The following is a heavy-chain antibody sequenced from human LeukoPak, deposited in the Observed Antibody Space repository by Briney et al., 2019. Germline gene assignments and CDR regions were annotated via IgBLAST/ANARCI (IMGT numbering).Heavy chain of an antibody. J-gene: IGHJ4*02. V-gene: IGHV3-15*01. Sequence: GGSLRLSCAASGFTFSNAWMSWVRQAPGKGLEWVGRIKSKTDGGTTDYAAPVKGRFTISRDDSKNTLYLQMNRLKTEDTAVYYCTTPIGEDYDYVWGSYRFHYWGQGTLVTVSS. D-gene: IGHD3-16*02. CDR2: IKSKTDGGTT. CDR1: GFTFSNAW. CDR3: TTPIGEDYDYVWGSYRFHY.